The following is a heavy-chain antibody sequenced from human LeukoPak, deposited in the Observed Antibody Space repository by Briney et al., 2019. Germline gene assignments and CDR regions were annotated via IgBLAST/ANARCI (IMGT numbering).Heavy chain of an antibody. CDR1: GYTFTGYY. Sequence: ASVKVSCKASGYTFTGYYMHWVRQAPGQGLEWMGWIDPNSGDTKYTQKFQGRVTMTRDTSSSTAYMELSRLTSDDTALYYCARDRSLTEGYSGRYFHDYWGQGTLVTVSS. J-gene: IGHJ4*02. V-gene: IGHV1-2*02. CDR3: ARDRSLTEGYSGRYFHDY. CDR2: IDPNSGDT. D-gene: IGHD1-26*01.